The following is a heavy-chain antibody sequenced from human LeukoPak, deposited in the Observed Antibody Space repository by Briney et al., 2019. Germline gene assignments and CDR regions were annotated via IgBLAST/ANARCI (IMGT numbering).Heavy chain of an antibody. V-gene: IGHV4-59*12. CDR1: GGSISSYY. J-gene: IGHJ3*02. CDR2: IYYSGST. Sequence: SETLSLTCTVSGGSISSYYWSWIRQPPGKGLEWIGYIYYSGSTNYNPSLKSRVTISVDRSKNQFSLKLSSVTAADTAVYYCARDVPQDAFDIWGQGTMVTVSS. CDR3: ARDVPQDAFDI. D-gene: IGHD2-2*01.